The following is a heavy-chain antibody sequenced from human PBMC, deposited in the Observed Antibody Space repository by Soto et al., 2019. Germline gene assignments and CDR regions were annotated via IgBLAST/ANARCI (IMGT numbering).Heavy chain of an antibody. J-gene: IGHJ4*02. V-gene: IGHV4-34*11. CDR3: ARVPEARDEKAGSFDY. CDR1: GGSFSGYY. Sequence: QVQVQQWGAGLLKPSETLTLTCAVYGGSFSGYYWSWIRQPPGKGLEWIGYIYYSGSTNYNPSLKSRVTISVDTSKNQFSLKLSSVTAADTAVYYCARVPEARDEKAGSFDYWGQGTLVTVSS. CDR2: IYYSGST. D-gene: IGHD6-19*01.